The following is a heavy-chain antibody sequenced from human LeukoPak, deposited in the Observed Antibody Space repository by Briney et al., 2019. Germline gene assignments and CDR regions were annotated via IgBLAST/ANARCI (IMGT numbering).Heavy chain of an antibody. V-gene: IGHV4-38-2*02. CDR1: GYSISSGYY. D-gene: IGHD1-26*01. Sequence: SETLSLTCTVSGYSISSGYYWGWIRQPPGKGLEWIGSIYHSGSTYYNPSLKSRVTISVDTSKNQFSLKLSSVTAADTAVYYCASVGYDDAFDIWGQGTMVTVSS. J-gene: IGHJ3*02. CDR3: ASVGYDDAFDI. CDR2: IYHSGST.